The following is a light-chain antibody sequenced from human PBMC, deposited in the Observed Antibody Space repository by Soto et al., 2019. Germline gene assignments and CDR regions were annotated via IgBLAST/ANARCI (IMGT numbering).Light chain of an antibody. J-gene: IGKJ1*01. CDR3: LQHNVFPRT. CDR2: GSS. V-gene: IGKV1-17*01. CDR1: QAIRND. Sequence: DIQMTQSPSSLSASVGDIVTITFRASQAIRNDLAWYQQKPGRAPKRLIYGSSSLQSGVPSRFSGRGSGTEFTLTISSLQPEDFATYYCLQHNVFPRTFGQGTKVDI.